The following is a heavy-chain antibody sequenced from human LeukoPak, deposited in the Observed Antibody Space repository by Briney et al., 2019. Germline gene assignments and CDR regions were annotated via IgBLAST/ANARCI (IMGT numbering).Heavy chain of an antibody. Sequence: GGSLRLSCAASGFTFSSYAMSWVRQAPGKGREWVGFIRSKAYGGTTEYAASVKGRFTISRDDSKSIAYLQMNSLKTEDTAVYYCTRDGYTSTVDYWGQGTLVTVSS. CDR3: TRDGYTSTVDY. V-gene: IGHV3-49*04. CDR2: IRSKAYGGTT. J-gene: IGHJ4*02. CDR1: GFTFSSYA. D-gene: IGHD5-24*01.